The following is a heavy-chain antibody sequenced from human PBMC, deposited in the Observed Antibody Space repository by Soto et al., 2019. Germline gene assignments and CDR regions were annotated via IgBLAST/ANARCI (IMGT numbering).Heavy chain of an antibody. Sequence: SRISQAKGKGLEWVSSISSSSSYIYYADSVKGRFTISRDNAKNSLYLQMNSLRAEDTAVYYCASGLLRFLEWLPISDFDYWGQGTLVTVSS. CDR2: ISSSSSYI. CDR3: ASGLLRFLEWLPISDFDY. D-gene: IGHD3-3*01. V-gene: IGHV3-21*01. J-gene: IGHJ4*02.